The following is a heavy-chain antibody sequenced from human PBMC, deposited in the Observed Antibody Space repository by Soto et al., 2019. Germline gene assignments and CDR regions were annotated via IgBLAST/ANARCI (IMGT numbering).Heavy chain of an antibody. CDR3: VRGRSDSLMDV. CDR1: GFTLNSYS. V-gene: IGHV3-48*02. J-gene: IGHJ6*02. Sequence: GVSLRLSCAGSGFTLNSYSMNWARQAPGKGLEWVSYLSSSRSTKYYADSVKGRFTISRDDAKNSLYLQMNSLRDDDTAVYFCVRGRSDSLMDVWGQGTTVTVSS. CDR2: LSSSRSTK.